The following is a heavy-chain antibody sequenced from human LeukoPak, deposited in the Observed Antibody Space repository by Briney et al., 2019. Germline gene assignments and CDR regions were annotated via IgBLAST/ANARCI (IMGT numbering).Heavy chain of an antibody. Sequence: GGSLRLSCAASGFTFSSYAMSWVRQAPGKGLEWVSAISGSGGSTYYADSVKGRFTISRDNSKNTLYLQMNSLRAEDTAVYYCAKQRAMVRGVERFDYWGQGTLVTVSS. J-gene: IGHJ4*02. CDR3: AKQRAMVRGVERFDY. D-gene: IGHD3-10*01. V-gene: IGHV3-23*01. CDR1: GFTFSSYA. CDR2: ISGSGGST.